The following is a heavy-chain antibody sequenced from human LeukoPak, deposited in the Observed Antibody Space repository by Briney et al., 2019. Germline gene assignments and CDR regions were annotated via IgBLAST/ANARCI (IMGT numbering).Heavy chain of an antibody. J-gene: IGHJ4*02. Sequence: PGGSLRLSCAVSGLTFSNAWMSWVRQAPGKGLEWVGRIKSTTVGGTTEYAAPVKGSFTISRDDSKNTVYLQMNSLKTEDTAVYYCTTGPGNSGYWGQGTLVTVSS. CDR2: IKSTTVGGTT. D-gene: IGHD4-23*01. CDR1: GLTFSNAW. CDR3: TTGPGNSGY. V-gene: IGHV3-15*01.